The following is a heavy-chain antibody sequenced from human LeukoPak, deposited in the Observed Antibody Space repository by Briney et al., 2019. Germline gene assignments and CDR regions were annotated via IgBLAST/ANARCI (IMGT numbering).Heavy chain of an antibody. J-gene: IGHJ4*02. CDR2: IIPIFGTA. CDR1: GGTFSSYA. Sequence: SVKVSCKASGGTFSSYAISWVRQAPGQGLEWMGGIIPIFGTANYAQKFQGRVTITADKSTSTAYMELSSLRSEDTAVYYCASNLLTGYLKGNYFDYWGQGTLVTASS. CDR3: ASNLLTGYLKGNYFDY. V-gene: IGHV1-69*06. D-gene: IGHD3-9*01.